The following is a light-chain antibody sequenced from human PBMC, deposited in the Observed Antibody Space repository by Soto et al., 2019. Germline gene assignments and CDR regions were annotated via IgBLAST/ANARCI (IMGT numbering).Light chain of an antibody. CDR1: QSVSSK. CDR3: QQYNSYS. Sequence: EIVMTQSPATLSVSPGEGATLSCRASQSVSSKLAWYQQKPGQAPRLLIYGASTRATGIPARFSGSGSGTEFTLIISSLQSDDFATYYCQQYNSYSFGQGTKVDIK. CDR2: GAS. V-gene: IGKV3-15*01. J-gene: IGKJ1*01.